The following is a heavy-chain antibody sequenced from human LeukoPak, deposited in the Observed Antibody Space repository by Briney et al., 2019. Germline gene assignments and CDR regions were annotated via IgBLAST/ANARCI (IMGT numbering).Heavy chain of an antibody. CDR1: GYSISSGYY. Sequence: SETLSLTCTVSGYSISSGYYWGWIRQPPGKGLEWIGSIYHRGSTYYNPSLKSRVTISVDTSKNQFSLKLSSVTAADTAVYYCARDGPQQRRRSPFDYWGQGTLVTVSS. V-gene: IGHV4-38-2*02. CDR3: ARDGPQQRRRSPFDY. D-gene: IGHD6-25*01. CDR2: IYHRGST. J-gene: IGHJ4*02.